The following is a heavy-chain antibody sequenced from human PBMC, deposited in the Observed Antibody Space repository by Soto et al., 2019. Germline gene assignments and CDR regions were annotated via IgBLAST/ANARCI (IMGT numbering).Heavy chain of an antibody. Sequence: SETLSLTCTVSGDSISNYFWTWIRQPPGKGLEWIGEMYHSGASKYNPSLKSRVIISVDKSASQISLTLNSVTAADTAIYYCARHVAVPRTRGFDYWGQGTPVTVSS. V-gene: IGHV4-59*08. CDR1: GDSISNYF. D-gene: IGHD2-15*01. J-gene: IGHJ4*02. CDR3: ARHVAVPRTRGFDY. CDR2: MYHSGAS.